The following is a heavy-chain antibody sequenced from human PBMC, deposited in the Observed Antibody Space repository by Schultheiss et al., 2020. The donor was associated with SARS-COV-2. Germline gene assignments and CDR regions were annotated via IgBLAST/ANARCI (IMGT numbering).Heavy chain of an antibody. J-gene: IGHJ4*02. CDR3: VKDYKWEPRDGYFDY. CDR2: ISSNGGST. V-gene: IGHV3-64D*06. CDR1: GFTFSSYA. D-gene: IGHD1-26*01. Sequence: GGSLRLSCAASGFTFSSYAMSWVRQAPGKGLEWVSAISSNGGSTYYADSVKGRFTISRDNSKNTLYLQMSSLRAEDTAVYYCVKDYKWEPRDGYFDYWGQGTLVTVSS.